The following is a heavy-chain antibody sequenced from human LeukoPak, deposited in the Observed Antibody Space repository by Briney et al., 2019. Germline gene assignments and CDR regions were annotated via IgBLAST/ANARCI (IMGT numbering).Heavy chain of an antibody. Sequence: SETLSLTCAVSGASISSHYWSWIRQPAGKGLEWIGRIYTGDNTNYNPSLKSRVTMSVDKSKNQFFLRLSSVTAADTAVYYCARSRASWELLFDYWGQGTLVTVSS. CDR1: GASISSHY. CDR2: IYTGDNT. CDR3: ARSRASWELLFDY. J-gene: IGHJ4*02. V-gene: IGHV4-59*10. D-gene: IGHD1-26*01.